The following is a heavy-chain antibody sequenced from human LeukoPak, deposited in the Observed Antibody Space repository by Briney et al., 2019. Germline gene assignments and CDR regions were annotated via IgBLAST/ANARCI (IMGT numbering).Heavy chain of an antibody. CDR3: ARMRFLEWLLFDY. V-gene: IGHV4-30-4*01. Sequence: KSSETLSLTCTVSGGSISSGDYYWSWIRQPPGKGLEWIAYIYYSGSTYYNPSLKSRVTISVDTSKNQFSLKLSSVTAADTAVYYCARMRFLEWLLFDYWGQGTLVTVSS. J-gene: IGHJ4*02. CDR2: IYYSGST. D-gene: IGHD3-3*01. CDR1: GGSISSGDYY.